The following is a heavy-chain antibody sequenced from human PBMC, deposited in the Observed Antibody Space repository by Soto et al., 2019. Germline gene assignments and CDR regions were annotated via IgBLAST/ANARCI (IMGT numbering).Heavy chain of an antibody. CDR2: IYHSGST. J-gene: IGHJ4*02. V-gene: IGHV4-30-2*01. CDR3: ASRPATVTTSYSFDY. Sequence: SETLSLTCAVSGGSISSGGYSWSWIRQPPGKGLEWIGYIYHSGSTYYNPSLKSRVTISVDRSKNQLSLKLSSVTAADTAVYYCASRPATVTTSYSFDYWGQGTLMTVSA. D-gene: IGHD4-17*01. CDR1: GGSISSGGYS.